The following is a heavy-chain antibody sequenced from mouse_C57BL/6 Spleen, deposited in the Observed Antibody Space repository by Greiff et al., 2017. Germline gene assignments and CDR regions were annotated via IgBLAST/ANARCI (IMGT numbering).Heavy chain of an antibody. CDR2: IYPGDGDT. Sequence: VKLQESGPELVKPGASVKISCKASGYAFSSSWMNWVKQRPGKGLEWIGRIYPGDGDTNYNGKFKGKATLTADKTSSTAYMQLSSLTAEDSAVYFCARLGMVKDYDYWGQGTTLTVSS. D-gene: IGHD2-3*01. J-gene: IGHJ2*01. CDR3: ARLGMVKDYDY. V-gene: IGHV1-82*01. CDR1: GYAFSSSW.